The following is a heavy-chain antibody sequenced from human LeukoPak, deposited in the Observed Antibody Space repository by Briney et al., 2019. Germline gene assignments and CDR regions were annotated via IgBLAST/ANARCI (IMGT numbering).Heavy chain of an antibody. CDR1: GYTFTSYY. V-gene: IGHV1-46*01. J-gene: IGHJ4*02. CDR2: INPSGGST. CDR3: ASSPRYCTNGVCFPIDY. Sequence: ASVKVSCKASGYTFTSYYMHWVRQAPGQGLEWMGIINPSGGSTSYVQKLQGRVTMTRDTSTSTVYMELSSLRSEDTAVYYCASSPRYCTNGVCFPIDYWGQGTLVTVSS. D-gene: IGHD2-8*01.